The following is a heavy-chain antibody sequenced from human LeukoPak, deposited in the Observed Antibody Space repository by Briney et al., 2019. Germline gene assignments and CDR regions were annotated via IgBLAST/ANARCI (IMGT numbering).Heavy chain of an antibody. CDR1: GFTFSSYG. D-gene: IGHD3-10*01. Sequence: GRSLRLSCAASGFTFSSYGMHWGRQAPGKGLEWVAVISYDGSNKYYADSVKGRFTISRDNSKNTLYLQMNSLRAEDTAVYYCARGITMANWGQGTLVTVSS. V-gene: IGHV3-30*03. CDR2: ISYDGSNK. CDR3: ARGITMAN. J-gene: IGHJ4*02.